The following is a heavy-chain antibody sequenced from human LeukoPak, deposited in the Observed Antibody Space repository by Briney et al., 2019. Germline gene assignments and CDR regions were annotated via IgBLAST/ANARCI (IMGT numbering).Heavy chain of an antibody. CDR3: AKFRGVTTLTPLDY. Sequence: GGSLRLSCAASGFTFSSYAMSWVRQAPGKGLEWVSSITTGGDTTYYADSVKGRFTIYRDNSKNTLRLQMNTLRADDTAVYFCAKFRGVTTLTPLDYWGQGTLVSVSS. CDR1: GFTFSSYA. CDR2: ITTGGDTT. J-gene: IGHJ4*02. V-gene: IGHV3-23*01. D-gene: IGHD4-17*01.